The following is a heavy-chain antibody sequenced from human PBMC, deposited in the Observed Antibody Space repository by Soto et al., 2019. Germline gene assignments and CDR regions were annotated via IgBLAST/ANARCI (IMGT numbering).Heavy chain of an antibody. V-gene: IGHV3-23*01. CDR1: GFTFSSYA. CDR3: AKVPKYQLLFSIDY. D-gene: IGHD2-2*01. Sequence: GGSLRLSCAASGFTFSSYAMSWVRQAPGKGLEWVSAISGSGGSTYYADSVKGRFTISRDNSKNTLYLQMNSLRAEDTAVYYCAKVPKYQLLFSIDYWGQGTLVTVSS. CDR2: ISGSGGST. J-gene: IGHJ4*02.